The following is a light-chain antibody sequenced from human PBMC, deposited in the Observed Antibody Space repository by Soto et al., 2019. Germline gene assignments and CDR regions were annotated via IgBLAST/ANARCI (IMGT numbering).Light chain of an antibody. CDR3: QQYNKWPVT. CDR2: GAS. Sequence: EIVMTQSPATLSVSPGERATLSCRASQSVRSNLAWYQQKPGQAPRLLIYGASTRATGIPARFSGSGSGTEFTVIISSLQSEDFAVYYCQQYNKWPVTFGQGTKLEIK. V-gene: IGKV3-15*01. CDR1: QSVRSN. J-gene: IGKJ2*01.